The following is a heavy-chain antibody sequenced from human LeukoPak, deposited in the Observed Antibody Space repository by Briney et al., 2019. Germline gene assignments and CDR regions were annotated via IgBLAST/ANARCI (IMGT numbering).Heavy chain of an antibody. CDR3: ARQRFLEWYFDY. CDR2: IFYSGGT. V-gene: IGHV4-59*08. D-gene: IGHD3-3*01. Sequence: PETLSLTCTVSGGSISGFYWSWIRQPPGKELQWIGSIFYSGGTNYNPSLKSRVTISVDTSKNQFSLKLSSVTAADTAVYYCARQRFLEWYFDYWGQGTLVTVSS. CDR1: GGSISGFY. J-gene: IGHJ4*02.